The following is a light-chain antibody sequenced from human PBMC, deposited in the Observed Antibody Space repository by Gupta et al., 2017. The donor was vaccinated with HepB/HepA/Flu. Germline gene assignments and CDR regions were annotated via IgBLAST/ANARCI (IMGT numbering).Light chain of an antibody. V-gene: IGKV1-39*01. CDR2: SAS. Sequence: DILMTQSPSSLSASVGDRVSITCRASQSIRTSVNWYQQAPGKAPTLLIYSASGLQSGVPARYSSRGSGTEVTLTISGLQPEDLTTYLGQQRYCIPRNFGQGTKVDI. J-gene: IGKJ2*02. CDR3: QQRYCIPRN. CDR1: QSIRTS.